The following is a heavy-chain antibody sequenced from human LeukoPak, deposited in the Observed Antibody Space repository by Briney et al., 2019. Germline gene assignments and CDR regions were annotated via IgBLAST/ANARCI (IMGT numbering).Heavy chain of an antibody. V-gene: IGHV3-53*01. D-gene: IGHD3-22*01. J-gene: IGHJ4*02. CDR1: GFTVDSNY. Sequence: GGSLRLSCAASGFTVDSNYLSWVRQAPGKGLEWVSTIYTGGNTYYAASVKGRFTISRDFSKNTVFLHMSSLRAEDTAMYYCARGDDSGYYDYFDYWGQGALVTVSS. CDR2: IYTGGNT. CDR3: ARGDDSGYYDYFDY.